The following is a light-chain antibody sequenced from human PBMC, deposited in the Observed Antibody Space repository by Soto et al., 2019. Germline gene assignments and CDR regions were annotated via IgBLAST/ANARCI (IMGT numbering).Light chain of an antibody. Sequence: EIVLTQSPGTLSLSPGERATLSCRASQSVSSSYLAWYQQKPGQAPRLLIYGASSRATGIPDRFSGSGSGTDFTLTISRLEPEDFAVYYGQQYGSSLFTFGPGNKVDIK. J-gene: IGKJ3*01. CDR2: GAS. CDR3: QQYGSSLFT. CDR1: QSVSSSY. V-gene: IGKV3-20*01.